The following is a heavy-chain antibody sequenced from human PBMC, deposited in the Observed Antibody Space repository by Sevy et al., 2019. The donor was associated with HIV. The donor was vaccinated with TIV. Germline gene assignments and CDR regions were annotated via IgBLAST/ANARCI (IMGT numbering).Heavy chain of an antibody. J-gene: IGHJ5*02. CDR2: IYYTGST. V-gene: IGHV4-59*01. D-gene: IGHD5-12*01. Sequence: TLSLTCTVSGGSISAYYWSWIRQPPGKPLEYIGYIYYTGSTNYNPSLKSRVTISVDTSKNQFSLKLNSVTAPDTAVYFCARAPPVRSGDDSLNWFDPWGQGTLVTVSS. CDR1: GGSISAYY. CDR3: ARAPPVRSGDDSLNWFDP.